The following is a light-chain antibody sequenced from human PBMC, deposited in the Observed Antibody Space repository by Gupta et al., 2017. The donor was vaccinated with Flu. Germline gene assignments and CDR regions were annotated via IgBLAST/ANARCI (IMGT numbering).Light chain of an antibody. CDR1: HILVYKTGITY. CDR2: EVS. J-gene: IGKJ2*02. CDR3: MRGTNPWT. Sequence: VLTHSPLSLPLTLGQPPSIACLSSHILVYKTGITYLNWIQQKPGQSPRRLIYEVSNRDSGVPDRISGSGSVTDFTLIISRVEDEDVGVYYCMRGTNPWTFGQGTRLEI. V-gene: IGKV2-30*01.